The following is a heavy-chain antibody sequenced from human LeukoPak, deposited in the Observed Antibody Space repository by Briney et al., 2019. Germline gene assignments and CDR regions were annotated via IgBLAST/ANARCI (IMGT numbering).Heavy chain of an antibody. D-gene: IGHD3-22*01. CDR1: GFIFSSYG. CDR2: MSYDGSDK. CDR3: AKDHHYYDSSGYYLGYFEY. V-gene: IGHV3-30*18. J-gene: IGHJ4*02. Sequence: PGGSLRLSCAASGFIFSSYGMHWVRQAPGKGLEWVAIMSYDGSDKYYADSVMGRFTISRDNSKNTLYLQMNSLRAEDTAVYYCAKDHHYYDSSGYYLGYFEYWGQGALVTVSS.